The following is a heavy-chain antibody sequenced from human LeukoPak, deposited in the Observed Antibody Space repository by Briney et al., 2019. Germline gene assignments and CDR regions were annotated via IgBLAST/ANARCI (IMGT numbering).Heavy chain of an antibody. V-gene: IGHV4-4*02. J-gene: IGHJ3*02. CDR2: IYHSGST. Sequence: SGTLSLTCAVSGGSISSSNWWRWARQPPGKGLEWIGEIYHSGSTNYNPSLMSRVTISVDKSKNQFSLKLSSVTAADTAVYYCARDRGSSWSRRAFDIWGQGTMVTVSS. D-gene: IGHD6-13*01. CDR3: ARDRGSSWSRRAFDI. CDR1: GGSISSSNW.